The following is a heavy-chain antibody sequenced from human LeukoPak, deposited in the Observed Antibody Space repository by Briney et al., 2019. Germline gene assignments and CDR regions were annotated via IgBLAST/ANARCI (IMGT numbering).Heavy chain of an antibody. J-gene: IGHJ4*02. CDR1: RFTLSSYG. Sequence: PGRSLRLSCAASRFTLSSYGMHWVRQAPGKGLEWVAVISDDGSNKYYADSVKGRFTISRDNSKNTLYLQMNSLRAEDTAVYYCAKDLARQPYSGSYYADYWGQGTLVTVSS. CDR2: ISDDGSNK. D-gene: IGHD1-26*01. CDR3: AKDLARQPYSGSYYADY. V-gene: IGHV3-30*18.